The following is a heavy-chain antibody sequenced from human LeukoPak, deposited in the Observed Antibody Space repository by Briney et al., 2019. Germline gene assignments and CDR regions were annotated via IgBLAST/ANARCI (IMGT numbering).Heavy chain of an antibody. CDR2: INHSGST. CDR3: ARRGTAMVTYYYYYYMDV. D-gene: IGHD5-18*01. Sequence: PSETLSLTCAVYGGSFSGYYWSWIRQPPGKGLEWIGEINHSGSTNYNPSLKSRVTISVDTSKNQFSLKLSSVTAADTAVYYCARRGTAMVTYYYYYYMDVWGKGTTVTISS. CDR1: GGSFSGYY. J-gene: IGHJ6*03. V-gene: IGHV4-34*01.